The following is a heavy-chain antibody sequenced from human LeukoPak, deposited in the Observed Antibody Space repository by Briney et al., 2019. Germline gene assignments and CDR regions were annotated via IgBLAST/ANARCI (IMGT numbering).Heavy chain of an antibody. V-gene: IGHV4-39*01. CDR2: IYYSGST. Sequence: PSETLSLTCSVSGYSINSSYYWGWIRQPPGKGLEWIGSIYYSGSTYYNPSLKSRVTISVDTSKNQFSLKLSSVTAADTAVYYCARLRDYYDSSGYSRDAFDIWGQGTMVTVSS. D-gene: IGHD3-22*01. CDR1: GYSINSSYY. J-gene: IGHJ3*02. CDR3: ARLRDYYDSSGYSRDAFDI.